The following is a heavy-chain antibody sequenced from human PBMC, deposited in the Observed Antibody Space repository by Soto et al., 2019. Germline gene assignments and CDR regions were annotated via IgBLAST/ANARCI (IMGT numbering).Heavy chain of an antibody. CDR1: GGTFSSYA. D-gene: IGHD4-4*01. Sequence: QVQLVQSGAEVKKPGSSVKVSCKASGGTFSSYAISWVRQAPGQGLEWMGGIIPIFGTANYAQKFQGRVTITADESTSTAYMELSSLRSEDTAVYYCATLTNTVTTWTTGYYGMDVWGQGTTVTVSS. CDR3: ATLTNTVTTWTTGYYGMDV. J-gene: IGHJ6*02. V-gene: IGHV1-69*12. CDR2: IIPIFGTA.